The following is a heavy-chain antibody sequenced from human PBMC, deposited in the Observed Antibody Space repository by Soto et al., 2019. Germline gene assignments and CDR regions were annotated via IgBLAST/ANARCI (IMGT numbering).Heavy chain of an antibody. CDR1: GFSLSTSGVG. CDR3: AHSFYDFWSGYSTNWFDP. CDR2: IYWDDDK. J-gene: IGHJ5*02. D-gene: IGHD3-3*01. V-gene: IGHV2-5*02. Sequence: QITLKESGPTLVKPTQTLTLTCTFSGFSLSTSGVGVGWIRQPPGKALEWLALIYWDDDKRYSPSLKSRLTITKAXXKXQXXLTMTNMDPVDTATYYCAHSFYDFWSGYSTNWFDPWGQGTLVTVSS.